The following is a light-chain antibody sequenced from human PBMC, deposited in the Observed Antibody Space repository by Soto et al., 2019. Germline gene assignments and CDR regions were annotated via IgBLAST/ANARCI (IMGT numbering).Light chain of an antibody. J-gene: IGKJ4*01. Sequence: AIQLTQSPPSLSASVGDRVTITCRASQAIRNDLGWYQQKPGKAPELLIFAASNLQSGVPSRFSGSGSGTDFTLTISSLQPEDFSTYYCLQDDNYPFTFGGGTRVEIK. CDR1: QAIRND. CDR3: LQDDNYPFT. V-gene: IGKV1-6*01. CDR2: AAS.